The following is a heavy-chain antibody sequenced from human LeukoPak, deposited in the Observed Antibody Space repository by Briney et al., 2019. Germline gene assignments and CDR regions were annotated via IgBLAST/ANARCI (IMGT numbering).Heavy chain of an antibody. V-gene: IGHV3-30*02. CDR3: TRKGSQWDFLVDY. Sequence: QSGGSLRLSCAASGFTFSSYGMHWVRQAPGKGLEWVAFIRYDGSNKYYADSVKGRFTISRDNSKNTLYLQMNSLRAEDTAVYYCTRKGSQWDFLVDYWGQGTRVAVSP. D-gene: IGHD2/OR15-2a*01. CDR1: GFTFSSYG. CDR2: IRYDGSNK. J-gene: IGHJ4*02.